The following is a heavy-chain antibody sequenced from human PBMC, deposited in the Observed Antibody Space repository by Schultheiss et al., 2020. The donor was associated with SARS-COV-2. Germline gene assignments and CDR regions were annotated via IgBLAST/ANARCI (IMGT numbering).Heavy chain of an antibody. D-gene: IGHD3-22*01. Sequence: GESLKISCSASGFTFSTSNMNWVRQTPGGGLEWVSSISDDSDNIYYADSVQGRFTIFRDNAKNSLYLQMNSLRAEDTAVYYCARAEGYNSGYYYWNYWGQGTLVTVSS. CDR3: ARAEGYNSGYYYWNY. V-gene: IGHV3-21*01. CDR1: GFTFSTSN. CDR2: ISDDSDNI. J-gene: IGHJ4*02.